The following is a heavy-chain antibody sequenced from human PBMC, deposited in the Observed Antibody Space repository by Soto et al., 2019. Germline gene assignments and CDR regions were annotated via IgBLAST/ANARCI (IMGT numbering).Heavy chain of an antibody. CDR2: IYYGGTT. CDR3: AREGIAAAGTFYY. D-gene: IGHD6-13*01. V-gene: IGHV4-59*12. J-gene: IGHJ4*02. Sequence: PSETLSLTCTVSGGSFSPNYWSWLRQPPGKGLEWVGYIYYGGTTSYNPSLKGRVAISLETSKSQFSLRLSSVTAADTAVYYCAREGIAAAGTFYYWGKGTLVPVSS. CDR1: GGSFSPNY.